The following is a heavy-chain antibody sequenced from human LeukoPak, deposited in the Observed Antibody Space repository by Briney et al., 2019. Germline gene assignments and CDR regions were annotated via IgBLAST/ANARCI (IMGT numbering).Heavy chain of an antibody. CDR1: GASIIRGNYF. CDR2: WHHSGIT. CDR3: ARQYEY. Sequence: SETLPLTCTVSGASIIRGNYFWGWVRQAPGKRMEWIGSWHHSGITDYNPSVRSRVTISADTSKNQFSLKLTSVTAADSGLYFCARQYEYWGQGTLVTVSS. J-gene: IGHJ4*02. V-gene: IGHV4-39*01.